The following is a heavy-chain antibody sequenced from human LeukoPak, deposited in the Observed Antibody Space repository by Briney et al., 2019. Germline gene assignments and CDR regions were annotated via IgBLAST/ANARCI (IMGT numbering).Heavy chain of an antibody. Sequence: GGSLRLSCAASEFIFKNYGMNWVRQAPGKGLEWVAVISYDGSNKYYADSLKGRFTISRDNSKNTLYLQMNSLRADDTAVYYCAKAANWGAFDIWGQGTMVTVSS. J-gene: IGHJ3*02. D-gene: IGHD7-27*01. CDR3: AKAANWGAFDI. V-gene: IGHV3-30*18. CDR1: EFIFKNYG. CDR2: ISYDGSNK.